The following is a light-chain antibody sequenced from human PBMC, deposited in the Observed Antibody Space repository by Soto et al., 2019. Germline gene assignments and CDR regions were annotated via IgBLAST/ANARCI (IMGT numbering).Light chain of an antibody. CDR1: QRISRN. CDR3: QQYNNWPPWT. CDR2: DAS. J-gene: IGKJ1*01. V-gene: IGKV3-15*01. Sequence: EIVMTQSPATLSVSPGESATLSCRASQRISRNLAWYQQKPGQAPRLLIYDASTRATAIPARFSGSGSETEFTLTISSLQSGDSAVYYCQQYNNWPPWTFGQGTKVEIK.